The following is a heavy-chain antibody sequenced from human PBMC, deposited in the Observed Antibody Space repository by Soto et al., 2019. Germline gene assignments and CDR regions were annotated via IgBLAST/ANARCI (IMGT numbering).Heavy chain of an antibody. CDR1: GGSISSYY. J-gene: IGHJ5*02. CDR2: IYYSGST. CDR3: ARDRGLGSGWYGWFDP. V-gene: IGHV4-59*01. D-gene: IGHD6-19*01. Sequence: SETLSLTCTVSGGSISSYYWSWIRQPPGKGLEWIGYIYYSGSTNYNPSLKSRVTISVDTSKNQFSLKLSSVTAADTAVYYCARDRGLGSGWYGWFDPWGQGTLVTVSS.